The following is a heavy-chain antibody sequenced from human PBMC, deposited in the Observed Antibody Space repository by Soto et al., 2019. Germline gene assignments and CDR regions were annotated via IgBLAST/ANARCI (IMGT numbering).Heavy chain of an antibody. CDR1: GFTFTSSA. CDR3: AAAVVRGVNNYYYYGMDV. Sequence: SVKVSCKASGFTFTSSAMQWVRQARGQRLEWIGWIVVGSGNTNYAQKFQERVTITRDMSTSTAYMELSSLRSEDTAVYYCAAAVVRGVNNYYYYGMDVWGQGTTVTVS. J-gene: IGHJ6*02. V-gene: IGHV1-58*02. D-gene: IGHD3-10*01. CDR2: IVVGSGNT.